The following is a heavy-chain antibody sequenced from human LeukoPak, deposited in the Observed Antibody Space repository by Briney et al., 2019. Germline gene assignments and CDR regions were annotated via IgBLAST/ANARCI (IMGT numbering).Heavy chain of an antibody. J-gene: IGHJ3*02. V-gene: IGHV4-59*01. D-gene: IGHD1-26*01. CDR3: ARADGYSGSYYAFDI. CDR2: IYYSGST. CDR1: GGSISSYY. Sequence: PSETLSLTCTVSGGSISSYYWSWIRQPPGKGLEWIGYIYYSGSTNYNPSLKSRVTISVDTSKNQFSLKLSSVTAADTAVYYCARADGYSGSYYAFDIWGQGTMVTLSS.